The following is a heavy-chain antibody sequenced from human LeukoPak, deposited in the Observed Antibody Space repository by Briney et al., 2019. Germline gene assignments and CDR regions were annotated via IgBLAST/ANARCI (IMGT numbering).Heavy chain of an antibody. D-gene: IGHD3-16*01. J-gene: IGHJ3*02. Sequence: GGSLRLSCAASGFTFSNYEMNWVRQAPGKGLEWISHISNFGDIIHYADSVEGRFTISRDNAKNSLYLQMNSLRAEDTAIYYCARFTFGPNAFDIWGRGTMVTVSS. CDR2: ISNFGDII. CDR1: GFTFSNYE. V-gene: IGHV3-48*03. CDR3: ARFTFGPNAFDI.